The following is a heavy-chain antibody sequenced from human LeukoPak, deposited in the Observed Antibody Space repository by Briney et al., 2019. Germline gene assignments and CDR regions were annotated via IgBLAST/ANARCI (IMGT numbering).Heavy chain of an antibody. D-gene: IGHD3-16*02. CDR2: IYYSGST. V-gene: IGHV4-59*01. CDR1: GVSISSYY. Sequence: PSETLSLTCTVSGVSISSYYWSWIRQPPGKGLEWIGYIYYSGSTNYNPSLKSRVTISVDTSKNQFSLKLSSVTAADTAVYYCALSYYYGMDVWGQGTTVTVSS. CDR3: ALSYYYGMDV. J-gene: IGHJ6*02.